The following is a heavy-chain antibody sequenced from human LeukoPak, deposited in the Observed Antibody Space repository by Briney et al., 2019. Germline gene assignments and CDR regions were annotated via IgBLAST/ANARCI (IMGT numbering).Heavy chain of an antibody. CDR2: IYYSGST. D-gene: IGHD4-11*01. CDR3: ARERGGDYSDAFDI. J-gene: IGHJ3*02. CDR1: GGSISSGSYY. Sequence: PSQTLSLTCTVSGGSISSGSYYWSWIRQPPGKGLEGIGYIYYSGSTSYNPSLKSRVTISLDTSKNQFSLNLSSVTAADTAVYYCARERGGDYSDAFDIWGQGTMVTVSS. V-gene: IGHV4-61*01.